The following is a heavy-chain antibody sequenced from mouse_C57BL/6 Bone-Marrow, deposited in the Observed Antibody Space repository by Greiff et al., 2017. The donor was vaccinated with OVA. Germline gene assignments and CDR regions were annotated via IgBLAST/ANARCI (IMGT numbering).Heavy chain of an antibody. J-gene: IGHJ3*01. CDR2: IYPRSGNT. Sequence: VQLQQSGAELARPGASVKLSCKASGYTFTSYGISWVKQRTGQGLEWIGEIYPRSGNTYYNEKFKGKATLTADKSSSTAYMELRSLTSADSAVYFDARSGFIAYRGPGTLCTVSA. V-gene: IGHV1-81*01. CDR3: ARSGFIAY. D-gene: IGHD3-1*01. CDR1: GYTFTSYG.